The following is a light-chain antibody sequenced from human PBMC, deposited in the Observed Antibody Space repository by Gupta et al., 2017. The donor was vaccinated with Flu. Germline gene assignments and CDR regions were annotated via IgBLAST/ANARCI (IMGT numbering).Light chain of an antibody. CDR3: QTWATGIQV. V-gene: IGLV4-69*01. CDR2: LNSDVSH. CDR1: SGTCIYA. J-gene: IGLJ3*02. Sequence: LICTPSSGTCIYAIECHQPRPENGPRYLMKLNSDVSHSKGDAIPVRFSFSGSGAERNLTISSLQSEDVDDYYSQTWATGIQVFGGGTKLTVL.